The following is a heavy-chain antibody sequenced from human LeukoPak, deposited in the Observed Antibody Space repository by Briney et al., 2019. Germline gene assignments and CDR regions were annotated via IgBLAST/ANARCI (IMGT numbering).Heavy chain of an antibody. J-gene: IGHJ4*02. CDR1: GFTFSDHY. V-gene: IGHV3-72*01. CDR2: TRNKANSYTT. CDR3: ARGGGYSGYDVYYFDY. D-gene: IGHD5-12*01. Sequence: PGGSLRLCRAASGFTFSDHYMDWVRQATGKGLEWVGRTRNKANSYTTEYAASVKGRFTISRDDSKNSLYLQMNSLKTEDTAVYYCARGGGYSGYDVYYFDYWGQGTLVTVSS.